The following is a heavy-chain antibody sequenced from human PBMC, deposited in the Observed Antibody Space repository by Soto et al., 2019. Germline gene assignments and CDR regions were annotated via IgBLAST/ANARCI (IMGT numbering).Heavy chain of an antibody. CDR1: GGSFSGYY. D-gene: IGHD3-3*01. J-gene: IGHJ4*02. CDR3: ARGGAYYDFWTGYYPFDY. CDR2: INHSGST. Sequence: SETLSLTCAVYGGSFSGYYWSWIRQPPEKRLEWIGEINHSGSTNYNPSLKSRVTISVDTSKNQFSLKLSSVTAADTAVYYCARGGAYYDFWTGYYPFDYWGPGTLVTDSS. V-gene: IGHV4-34*01.